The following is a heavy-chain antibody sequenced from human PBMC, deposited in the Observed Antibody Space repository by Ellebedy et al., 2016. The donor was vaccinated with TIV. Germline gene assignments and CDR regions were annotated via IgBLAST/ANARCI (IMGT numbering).Heavy chain of an antibody. D-gene: IGHD2-2*01. CDR2: ISAYNGNT. Sequence: ASVKVSXXASGYTFTSYGISWVRQAPGQGLEWMGWISAYNGNTNYAQKLQGRVTMTTDTSTSTAYMELRSLRSDDTAVYYCAREGGPLGIVVVPAAMGRGYYYYYGMDVWGQGTTVTVSS. CDR1: GYTFTSYG. V-gene: IGHV1-18*04. J-gene: IGHJ6*02. CDR3: AREGGPLGIVVVPAAMGRGYYYYYGMDV.